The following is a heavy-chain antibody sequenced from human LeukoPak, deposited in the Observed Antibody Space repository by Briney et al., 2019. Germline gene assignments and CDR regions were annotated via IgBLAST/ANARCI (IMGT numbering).Heavy chain of an antibody. CDR2: INPNSGGT. Sequence: ASVKVSCKASGYTFTSYAMNWVRQAPGQGLEWMGWINPNSGGTNYAQKFQGRVTMTRDTSISTAYMELSRLRSDDTAVYYCARDNPDLNFDHWGQGTLVTVSS. CDR3: ARDNPDLNFDH. J-gene: IGHJ4*02. CDR1: GYTFTSYA. V-gene: IGHV1-2*02.